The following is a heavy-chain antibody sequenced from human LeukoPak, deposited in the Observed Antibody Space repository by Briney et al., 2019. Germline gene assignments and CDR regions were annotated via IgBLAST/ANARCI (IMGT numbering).Heavy chain of an antibody. D-gene: IGHD1-26*01. CDR3: ARGDSGSFSQFDC. V-gene: IGHV4-61*01. CDR1: GGSVSSGSYY. Sequence: NSSETLSLTCTVSGGSVSSGSYYWSWIRQPPGKGLEWIGYVYYSGSTNYNPSLKSRVTISVDTSKNQFSLKLTSVTAADTAVYYCARGDSGSFSQFDCWGQGTLVTVSS. CDR2: VYYSGST. J-gene: IGHJ4*02.